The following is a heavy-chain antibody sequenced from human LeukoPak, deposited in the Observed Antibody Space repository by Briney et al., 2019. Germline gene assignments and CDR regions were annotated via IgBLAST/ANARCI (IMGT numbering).Heavy chain of an antibody. V-gene: IGHV4-34*01. CDR2: INHSGST. CDR1: GGSFSGYY. CDR3: ARSMKGAFDN. D-gene: IGHD3-22*01. Sequence: PSETLSLTCAVYGGSFSGYYWSWIRQPPGKGLEWIGEINHSGSTNYNPSLKSRVTISVDTSKNQFSLKLGSVTAADTAVYYCARSMKGAFDNWGQGTMVTVSS. J-gene: IGHJ3*02.